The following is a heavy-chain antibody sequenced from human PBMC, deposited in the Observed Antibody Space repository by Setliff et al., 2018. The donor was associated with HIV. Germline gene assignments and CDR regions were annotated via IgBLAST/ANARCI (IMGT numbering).Heavy chain of an antibody. CDR2: INHSGIS. D-gene: IGHD3-3*01. V-gene: IGHV4-34*01. Sequence: SETLSLTCAVYGGSFRGYYWSWIRQPPGKGLEWIGEINHSGISNVNPSLKSRVSIPIDTPRSQFSLKLSSVTAADTAVYYCARGGGFWSGQLDYWGQGTLGTVSS. J-gene: IGHJ4*02. CDR1: GGSFRGYY. CDR3: ARGGGFWSGQLDY.